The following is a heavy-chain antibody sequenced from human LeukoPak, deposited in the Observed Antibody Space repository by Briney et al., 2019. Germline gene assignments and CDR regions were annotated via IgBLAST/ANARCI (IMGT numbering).Heavy chain of an antibody. J-gene: IGHJ5*02. CDR1: GFTFDDYA. V-gene: IGHV3-9*01. CDR3: AKDRSGSYSNWFDP. D-gene: IGHD1-26*01. Sequence: GRSLRLSCAASGFTFDDYAMHWVRQAPGKGLEWVLGISWNSGSIGYADSVKGRFTISRDNAKNSLYLQMNSLRAEDTAFYYCAKDRSGSYSNWFDPWGQGTLVTVSS. CDR2: ISWNSGSI.